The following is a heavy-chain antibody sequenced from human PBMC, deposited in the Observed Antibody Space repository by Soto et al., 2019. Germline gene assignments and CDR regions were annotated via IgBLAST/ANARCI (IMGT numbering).Heavy chain of an antibody. CDR3: ARDGGMAQSIGMDV. V-gene: IGHV1-69*13. CDR1: GGTFSSYA. CDR2: IIPIFGTA. Sequence: GASVKVSCKASGGTFSSYAISWMRQAPGQGLEWMGGIIPIFGTANYAQKFQGRVTITADESTSTAYMELSSLRSEDTAVYYCARDGGMAQSIGMDVWGQGTTVTVSS. J-gene: IGHJ6*02. D-gene: IGHD3-16*01.